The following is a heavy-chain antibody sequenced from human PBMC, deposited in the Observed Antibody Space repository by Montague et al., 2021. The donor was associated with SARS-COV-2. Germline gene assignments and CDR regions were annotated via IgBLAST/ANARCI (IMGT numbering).Heavy chain of an antibody. D-gene: IGHD3-22*01. CDR2: ISYDGSNK. CDR1: GFTFSSYA. V-gene: IGHV3-30-3*01. CDR3: ARVIVVGYYGMDV. Sequence: SLRLSCAASGFTFSSYAMHWVRQAPGKGLEWVAVISYDGSNKYYADSVKGRFTISRDNSKNTLYLQMNSLRAEDTAMYYCARVIVVGYYGMDVWGQGTTVTVSS. J-gene: IGHJ6*02.